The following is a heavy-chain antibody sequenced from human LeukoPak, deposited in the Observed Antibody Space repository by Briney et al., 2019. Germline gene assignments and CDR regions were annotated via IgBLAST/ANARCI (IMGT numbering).Heavy chain of an antibody. CDR2: IRYDGSNK. J-gene: IGHJ4*02. Sequence: GGSLRLSCAAPGFTFSSYGMHWVRQAPGKGLEWVAFIRYDGSNKYYADSVKGRFTISIDTSKNTLYLQMNSLRAEDTAVYYCAKGTVGSGSYSPQIDYWGQGTLVTVSS. V-gene: IGHV3-30*02. CDR3: AKGTVGSGSYSPQIDY. D-gene: IGHD3-10*01. CDR1: GFTFSSYG.